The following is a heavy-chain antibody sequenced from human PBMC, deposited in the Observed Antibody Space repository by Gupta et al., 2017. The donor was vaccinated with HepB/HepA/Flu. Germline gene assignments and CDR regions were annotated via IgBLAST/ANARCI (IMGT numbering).Heavy chain of an antibody. Sequence: QVQLVQSGAEVKKPGDSVRASCKASGYTFTGYNIHWVPKAHGQGVEWMGWINPNSGGTNDAQKFQGRVNMTRDTSISTAYMELSRLGSDDTAVYYCARDVGLEVPAAISPLTYYMDVWGKGTTVTVSS. CDR1: GYTFTGYN. CDR2: INPNSGGT. J-gene: IGHJ6*03. CDR3: ARDVGLEVPAAISPLTYYMDV. V-gene: IGHV1-2*02. D-gene: IGHD2-2*02.